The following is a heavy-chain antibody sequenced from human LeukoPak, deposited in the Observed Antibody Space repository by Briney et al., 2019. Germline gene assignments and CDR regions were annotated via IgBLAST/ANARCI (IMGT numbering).Heavy chain of an antibody. V-gene: IGHV4-34*01. CDR1: GVSFSGYY. CDR3: ARLKRYCSSTSCRGLGRDWFDP. J-gene: IGHJ5*02. D-gene: IGHD2-2*01. CDR2: INHSGST. Sequence: RASETLSLTCAVYGVSFSGYYWSWIRQPPGKGLEWIGEINHSGSTNYNPSLKSRVTISVDTSKNQFSLKLSSVTAADTAVYYCARLKRYCSSTSCRGLGRDWFDPWGQGTLVTVSS.